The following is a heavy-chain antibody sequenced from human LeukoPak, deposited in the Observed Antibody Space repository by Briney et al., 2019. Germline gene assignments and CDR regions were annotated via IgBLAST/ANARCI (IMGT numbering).Heavy chain of an antibody. CDR1: GFTFSSYS. D-gene: IGHD3-10*01. V-gene: IGHV3-48*04. CDR3: ARDGDVC. J-gene: IGHJ4*02. CDR2: ISSSTSLI. Sequence: GGSLRLSCAASGFTFSSYSMNWVRQAPGKGLEWVSYISSSTSLIYYADSVKGRFTVYRDNAKKSVDLQMNSLRVEDTAVYYCARDGDVCWGQGTLVTVSS.